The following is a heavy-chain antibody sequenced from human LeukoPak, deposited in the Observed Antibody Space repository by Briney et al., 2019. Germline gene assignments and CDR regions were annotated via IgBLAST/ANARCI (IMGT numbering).Heavy chain of an antibody. CDR1: GFTFSSYG. Sequence: GGSLRLSCAASGFTFSSYGMHWVRQAPGKALVWVAFIRYDGSKKYDADSVKGRFTISKDNSKNTLYLQVNSLRAEDTAVYYCAKDRALYYYDSSGCFDYWGQGTLVTVSS. CDR2: IRYDGSKK. V-gene: IGHV3-30*02. CDR3: AKDRALYYYDSSGCFDY. J-gene: IGHJ4*02. D-gene: IGHD3-22*01.